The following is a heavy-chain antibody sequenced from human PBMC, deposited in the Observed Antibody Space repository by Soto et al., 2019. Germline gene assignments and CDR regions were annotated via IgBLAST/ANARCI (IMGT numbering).Heavy chain of an antibody. CDR2: MYNTGST. V-gene: IGHV4-59*01. J-gene: IGHJ6*02. D-gene: IGHD2-21*02. CDR3: ARDLWGYCGTDCYPLDV. Sequence: QVQLQESGPGLVKPSETLSLTCTVSGGSISSYYWSWIRQPPGKGLEWIGYMYNTGSTVYNPSLNSRVTISVDPSKNQFSLKLNAVTAADTAVYYCARDLWGYCGTDCYPLDVWGQGTTVTVSS. CDR1: GGSISSYY.